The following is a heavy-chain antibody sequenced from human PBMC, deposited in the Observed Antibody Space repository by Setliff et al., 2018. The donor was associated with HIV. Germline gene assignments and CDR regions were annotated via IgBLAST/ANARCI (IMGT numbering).Heavy chain of an antibody. D-gene: IGHD6-13*01. CDR1: GGSFIGYY. V-gene: IGHV4-34*01. CDR2: INHSGST. Sequence: PSETLSLTCGVYGGSFIGYYWSWIRQPPGKGLEWIGEINHSGSTNYNPSLKSRVTISVDTSKNHFSLRLSSVTAADTAVYYCARGWQPHPYYYMDVWGKGTTVTVS. CDR3: ARGWQPHPYYYMDV. J-gene: IGHJ6*03.